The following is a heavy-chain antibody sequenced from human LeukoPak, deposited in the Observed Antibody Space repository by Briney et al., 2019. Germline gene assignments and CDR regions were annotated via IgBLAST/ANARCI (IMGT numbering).Heavy chain of an antibody. J-gene: IGHJ3*02. CDR1: GYTFTGYY. D-gene: IGHD3-9*01. CDR2: ISAYNGNT. CDR3: ARDAPYDILTSYWGASFFHI. V-gene: IGHV1-18*04. Sequence: ASVKVSCKASGYTFTGYYMHWVRQAPGQGLEWMGWISAYNGNTNYAQKLQGRVTMTTDTSTSTAYMELRSLRSDDTAVYYCARDAPYDILTSYWGASFFHIWGQGTMVTVSS.